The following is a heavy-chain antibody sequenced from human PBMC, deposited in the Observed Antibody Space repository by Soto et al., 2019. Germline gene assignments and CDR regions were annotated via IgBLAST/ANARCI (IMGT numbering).Heavy chain of an antibody. D-gene: IGHD2-2*01. J-gene: IGHJ4*02. Sequence: ASVKVSCKASGYTFTGYYMHWVRQAPGQGLEWMGWINPNSGGTNYAQKFQGWVTMTRGTSISTAYMELSRLRSDDTAVYYCAPHSLYIGMPSGYWGQGTRVTVAS. CDR2: INPNSGGT. V-gene: IGHV1-2*04. CDR3: APHSLYIGMPSGY. CDR1: GYTFTGYY.